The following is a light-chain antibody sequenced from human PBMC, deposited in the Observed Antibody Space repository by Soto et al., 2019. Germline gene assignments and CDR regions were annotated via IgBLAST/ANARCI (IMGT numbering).Light chain of an antibody. CDR3: HHYYNRWT. CDR1: QSIYYW. CDR2: TTS. J-gene: IGKJ1*01. V-gene: IGKV1-5*03. Sequence: DIGMTQSPSTLSASVGDSVTITCRASQSIYYWLAWYQQKSGKAPKLLIYTTSIRESGVPARFSGSGSATEFTITMIRREPYAFASYYCHHYYNRWTFRLGTKVEIK.